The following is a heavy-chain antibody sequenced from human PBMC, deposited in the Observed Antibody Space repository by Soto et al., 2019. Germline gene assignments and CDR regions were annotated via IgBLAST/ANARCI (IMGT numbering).Heavy chain of an antibody. J-gene: IGHJ4*02. CDR1: GFTFNSAW. CDR3: TTDLPGERADWGLDF. CDR2: IKSKNDGGTT. V-gene: IGHV3-15*07. Sequence: EVQLVESGGGSVKPGGSLGLSCAASGFTFNSAWMNWVRQAPGKGQEWVGRIKSKNDGGTTNYAAPVTGRFAISRDDSKNTVYLQMNSLKTEDTAVYHCTTDLPGERADWGLDFWGEGTLVTVSS. D-gene: IGHD7-27*01.